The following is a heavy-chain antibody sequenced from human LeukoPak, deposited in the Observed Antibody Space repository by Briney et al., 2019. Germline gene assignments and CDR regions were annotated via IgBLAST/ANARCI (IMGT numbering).Heavy chain of an antibody. Sequence: GGSLRLSCAASGFTFSSYAMSWVRQAPGKGLEWVSAISGSGGSTYYADSVKGRFTISRDNSKNTLYLQMNSLRAEDTAVYYCARDTKYDYGGNSIGGIDYWGQGTLVTVSS. J-gene: IGHJ4*02. CDR3: ARDTKYDYGGNSIGGIDY. D-gene: IGHD4-23*01. CDR2: ISGSGGST. V-gene: IGHV3-23*01. CDR1: GFTFSSYA.